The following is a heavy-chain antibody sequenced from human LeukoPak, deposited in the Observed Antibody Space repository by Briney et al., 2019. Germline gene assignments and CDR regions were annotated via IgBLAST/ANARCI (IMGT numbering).Heavy chain of an antibody. D-gene: IGHD1-26*01. CDR1: GFTFSSYA. J-gene: IGHJ3*02. Sequence: GGSLRLSCAASGFTFSSYAMSWVRQAPGKGLEWVSGISWNSGSIGYADSVKGRFTISRDNAKNSLYLQMNSLRAEDTALYYCAKARRVGDAFDIWGQGTMVTVSS. CDR2: ISWNSGSI. CDR3: AKARRVGDAFDI. V-gene: IGHV3-9*01.